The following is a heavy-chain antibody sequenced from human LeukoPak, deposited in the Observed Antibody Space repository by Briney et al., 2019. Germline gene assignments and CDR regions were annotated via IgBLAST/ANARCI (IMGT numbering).Heavy chain of an antibody. Sequence: GGSLRLSCAASGFTFSSYGMHWVRQAPGKGLEWVAFIRYDGSNKYYADSVKGRFTISRDNSKNTLYLQMNSLRAEDTAVYYCAKPYDILTGPPDYWGQGTLVTVSS. CDR2: IRYDGSNK. V-gene: IGHV3-30*02. D-gene: IGHD3-9*01. J-gene: IGHJ4*02. CDR3: AKPYDILTGPPDY. CDR1: GFTFSSYG.